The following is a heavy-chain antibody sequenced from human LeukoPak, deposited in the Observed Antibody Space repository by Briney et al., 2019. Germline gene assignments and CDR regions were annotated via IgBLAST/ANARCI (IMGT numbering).Heavy chain of an antibody. J-gene: IGHJ4*02. CDR1: GGSISSSSYY. CDR3: ARHAGYDFWSGYLIYFDY. Sequence: SETLSLTCTVSGGSISSSSYYWGWIRQSPGKGLEWIGSIYYSGSTYYNPSLKSRVTISVDTSKNQFSLKLSSVTAADTAVYYCARHAGYDFWSGYLIYFDYWGQGTLVTVSS. CDR2: IYYSGST. D-gene: IGHD3-3*01. V-gene: IGHV4-39*01.